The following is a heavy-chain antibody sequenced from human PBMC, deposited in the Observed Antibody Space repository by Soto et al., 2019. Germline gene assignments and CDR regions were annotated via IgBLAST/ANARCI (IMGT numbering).Heavy chain of an antibody. D-gene: IGHD5-18*01. CDR3: ATGYSYASSWFDP. CDR2: FDPEDGET. V-gene: IGHV1-24*01. J-gene: IGHJ5*02. Sequence: ASVKVSSKASGYIFTSYYIHWVRQAPGKGLEWMGGFDPEDGETIYAQKFQGRVTMTEDTSTDTAYMELSSLRSEDTAVYYCATGYSYASSWFDPWGQGTLVTVSS. CDR1: GYIFTSYY.